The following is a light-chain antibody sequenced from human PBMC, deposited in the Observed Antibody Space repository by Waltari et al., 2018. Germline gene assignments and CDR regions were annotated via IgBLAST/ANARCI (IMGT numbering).Light chain of an antibody. V-gene: IGKV3-11*01. CDR2: DAA. CDR3: QQRLNWPLT. Sequence: EIVLTQSPAALSLSPGERATLSCRASQSVSSYFAWYQQKPGQAPRRLIYDAANRATGIPARFSGSGSGTDFTLTISSLEPEDFAVYYCQQRLNWPLTFGGGTKVEI. CDR1: QSVSSY. J-gene: IGKJ4*01.